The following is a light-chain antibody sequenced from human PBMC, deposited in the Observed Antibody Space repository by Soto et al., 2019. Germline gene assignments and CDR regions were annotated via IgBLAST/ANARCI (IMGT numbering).Light chain of an antibody. V-gene: IGLV7-43*01. CDR3: LLYYGGAPGV. CDR1: TGAVTSGYY. CDR2: STS. Sequence: QAVVTQEPSLTVSPGGTATLTCASSTGAVTSGYYPNWFQQKPGQAPRALIYSTSNKHPWTPARFSGSLLGGKAALTLSGVQPEDEAEYYCLLYYGGAPGVFGGGTKLTVL. J-gene: IGLJ3*02.